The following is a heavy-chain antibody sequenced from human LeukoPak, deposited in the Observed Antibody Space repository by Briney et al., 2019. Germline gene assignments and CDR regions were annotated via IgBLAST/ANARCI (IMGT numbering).Heavy chain of an antibody. CDR2: INPNSGGT. D-gene: IGHD3-22*01. CDR1: GYTFTGYY. Sequence: SVKVSCKASGYTFTGYYMHWVRQAPGQGLEWMGWINPNSGGTNYAQKFQGRVTMTRDTSISTAYMELSSLRSEDTAVYYCARDWEYYYDSSGYFDLWGRGTLVTVSS. J-gene: IGHJ2*01. V-gene: IGHV1-2*02. CDR3: ARDWEYYYDSSGYFDL.